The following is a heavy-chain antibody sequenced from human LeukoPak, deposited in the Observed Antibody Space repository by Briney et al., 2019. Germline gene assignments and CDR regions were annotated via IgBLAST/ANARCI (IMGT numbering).Heavy chain of an antibody. Sequence: GRSLRLSCAASGFTFDDYAMHWVRQAPGKGLEWVSGISWNSGSIGYADSVKGRFTISRDNAKNSLYLQMNSLRAEDTALYYCAKDSNPYYGSGSYYSVRKPYYFDYWDQGTLVTVSS. J-gene: IGHJ4*02. CDR3: AKDSNPYYGSGSYYSVRKPYYFDY. CDR2: ISWNSGSI. CDR1: GFTFDDYA. D-gene: IGHD3-10*01. V-gene: IGHV3-9*01.